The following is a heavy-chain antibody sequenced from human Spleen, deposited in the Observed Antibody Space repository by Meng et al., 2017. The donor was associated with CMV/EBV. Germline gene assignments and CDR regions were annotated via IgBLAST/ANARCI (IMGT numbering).Heavy chain of an antibody. D-gene: IGHD3-22*01. CDR1: GFTFSSYA. V-gene: IGHV3-23*03. CDR3: AKIRWLLRDQHFEY. Sequence: GGSLRLSCAASGFTFSSYAMSWVRQDPGKGLEWVSVIYSGGSTTYSTDSVKGRFTIYRDNSKNTLYLQMNILRAEDTAVNYCAKIRWLLRDQHFEYWGQGTLVTVSS. J-gene: IGHJ4*02. CDR2: IYSGGSTT.